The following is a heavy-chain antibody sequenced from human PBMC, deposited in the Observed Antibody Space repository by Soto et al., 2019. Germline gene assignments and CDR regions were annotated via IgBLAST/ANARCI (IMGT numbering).Heavy chain of an antibody. CDR1: GGSISSGGYY. J-gene: IGHJ6*02. Sequence: QVQLQESGPGLVKPSQTLSLTCTVSGGSISSGGYYWSWIRQHPGKGLEWIGYIYYSGSTYYNPSLQSRVTIPVDTYKNQFSRTLSSVTAADTAVYYCASELRFGEDYYGMDVWGQGTTVTVSS. D-gene: IGHD3-10*01. CDR2: IYYSGST. V-gene: IGHV4-31*03. CDR3: ASELRFGEDYYGMDV.